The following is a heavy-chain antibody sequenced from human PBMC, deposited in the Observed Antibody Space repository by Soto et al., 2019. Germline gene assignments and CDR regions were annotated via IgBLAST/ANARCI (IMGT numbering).Heavy chain of an antibody. V-gene: IGHV3-11*01. CDR3: ARDTVVFDY. J-gene: IGHJ4*02. CDR1: GVTLSDYY. CDR2: ISSSGSTI. D-gene: IGHD4-17*01. Sequence: PXGSLRLSCSASGVTLSDYYMSWIRQAPGKGLEWVSYISSSGSTIYYADSVKGRFTISRDNAKNSLYLQMNSLRAEDTAVYYCARDTVVFDYWGQGTLVTVSS.